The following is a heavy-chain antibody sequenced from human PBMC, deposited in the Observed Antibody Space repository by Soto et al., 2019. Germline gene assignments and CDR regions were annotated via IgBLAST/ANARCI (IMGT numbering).Heavy chain of an antibody. D-gene: IGHD6-13*01. V-gene: IGHV4-39*01. CDR1: GGSISSSSYY. Sequence: PSETLSLTCTVSGGSISSSSYYWGWIRQPPGKGLEWIGSIHYSGSTYYNPSLKSRVTISVDTSKNQFSLKLSSVTAADTAVYYCAKTTRPGIAAAGGYYFDYWGQGTLVTVSS. J-gene: IGHJ4*02. CDR3: AKTTRPGIAAAGGYYFDY. CDR2: IHYSGST.